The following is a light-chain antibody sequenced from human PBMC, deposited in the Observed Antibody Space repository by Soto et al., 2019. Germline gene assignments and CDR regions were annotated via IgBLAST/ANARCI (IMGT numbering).Light chain of an antibody. CDR1: SSNIGAGYD. J-gene: IGLJ2*01. CDR3: KSFDTSLSGFVV. CDR2: DNN. Sequence: QSVLTQPPSMSGSPGHRVTISCTGRSSNIGAGYDVHWYQQHPGTAPKLLICDNNNRPSGVTDRFSASKSDTSSSLAITGLDAEYEADYYCKSFDTSLSGFVVFGGGTKLTVL. V-gene: IGLV1-40*01.